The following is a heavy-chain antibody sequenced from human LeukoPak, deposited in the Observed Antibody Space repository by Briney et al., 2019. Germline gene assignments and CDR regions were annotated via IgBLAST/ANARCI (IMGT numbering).Heavy chain of an antibody. D-gene: IGHD2-2*01. CDR3: ARDRADIVVVPAARDYYYYGMDV. CDR1: GYTFTSYG. V-gene: IGHV1-18*01. J-gene: IGHJ6*02. Sequence: ASVKVSCKASGYTFTSYGINWVRQAPGQGLEWMGWISAYNGNTNYAQKLQGRVTMTTDTSTSTAYMELRSLRSDDTAVYYCARDRADIVVVPAARDYYYYGMDVWGQGTTVTVSS. CDR2: ISAYNGNT.